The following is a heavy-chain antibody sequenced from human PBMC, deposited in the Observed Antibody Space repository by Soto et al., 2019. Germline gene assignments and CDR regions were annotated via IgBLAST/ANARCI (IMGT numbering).Heavy chain of an antibody. CDR2: MHTGGNEK. CDR1: GFTFSYYG. Sequence: QVQLVESGGGVVQPGGSLRLSCAASGFTFSYYGFHWVRQAPGKGLEWVAVMHTGGNEKYYVDSVKGRFTVSRDDSRNMAYLEMSGLRAEDTADYFCARDADTTGHYSHFDLWGRGALVAVS. D-gene: IGHD3-9*01. J-gene: IGHJ4*02. V-gene: IGHV3-33*08. CDR3: ARDADTTGHYSHFDL.